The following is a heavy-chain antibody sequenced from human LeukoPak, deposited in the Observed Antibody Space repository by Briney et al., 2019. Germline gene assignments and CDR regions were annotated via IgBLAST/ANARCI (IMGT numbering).Heavy chain of an antibody. CDR3: TRRSNSQPPNY. D-gene: IGHD4-23*01. Sequence: SETLSLTCTVSGGSISSSPYYWGWIRQPPGKDLEWIGSIYYSGSTYYNPSLKSRVTISVDTSKDQFSLKLSSVTAADTAVYYCTRRSNSQPPNYWGQGTLVTVSS. CDR1: GGSISSSPYY. V-gene: IGHV4-39*01. J-gene: IGHJ4*02. CDR2: IYYSGST.